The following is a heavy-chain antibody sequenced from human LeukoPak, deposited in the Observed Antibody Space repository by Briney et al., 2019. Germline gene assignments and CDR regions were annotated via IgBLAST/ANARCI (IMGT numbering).Heavy chain of an antibody. J-gene: IGHJ6*03. Sequence: SETLSLTCAVSGYSISSGYYWGWIRQPPGKGLEWIGSIYHSGSTYYNPSLKSRVTISVDTSKNQFSLKLSSVTAADTAVYYCASGIISGRYYYYYMDVWGKGTTVTISS. V-gene: IGHV4-38-2*01. D-gene: IGHD5-12*01. CDR1: GYSISSGYY. CDR3: ASGIISGRYYYYYMDV. CDR2: IYHSGST.